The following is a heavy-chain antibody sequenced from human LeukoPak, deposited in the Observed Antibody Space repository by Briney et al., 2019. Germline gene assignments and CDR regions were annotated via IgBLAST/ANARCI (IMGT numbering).Heavy chain of an antibody. D-gene: IGHD3-10*01. CDR2: ISSSSSYI. Sequence: RTGGSLRLSCAASGFTFSSHSMNWVRQAPGKGLEWVSSISSSSSYIYYADSVKGRFTISRDNAKNSLYLQMNSLRAEDTAVYYCARATMVRGLGYYYYYGMDVWGQGTTVTVSS. V-gene: IGHV3-21*01. J-gene: IGHJ6*02. CDR3: ARATMVRGLGYYYYYGMDV. CDR1: GFTFSSHS.